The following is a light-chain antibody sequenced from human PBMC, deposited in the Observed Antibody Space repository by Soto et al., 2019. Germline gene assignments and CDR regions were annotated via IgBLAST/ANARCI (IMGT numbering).Light chain of an antibody. CDR2: RNT. CDR3: EAWDDSLSGHV. J-gene: IGLJ1*01. Sequence: QAVVTQPPSASGTPGQTVTISCSGSRSNIGNNYVCWYQQLPGAAPKLLIYRNTQRPSGVPDRFSGSKSGTAASLAISGLRSEDEADYLCEAWDDSLSGHVFGTGTKLTVL. V-gene: IGLV1-47*01. CDR1: RSNIGNNY.